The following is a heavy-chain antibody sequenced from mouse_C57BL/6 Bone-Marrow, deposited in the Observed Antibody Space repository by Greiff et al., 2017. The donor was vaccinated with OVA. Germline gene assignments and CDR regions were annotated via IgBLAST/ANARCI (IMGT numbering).Heavy chain of an antibody. CDR3: ASLYDYDGLRV. D-gene: IGHD2-4*01. CDR1: GYSFTGYY. J-gene: IGHJ3*01. CDR2: INPSTGGT. V-gene: IGHV1-42*01. Sequence: EVQLQQSGPELVKPGASVKISCKASGYSFTGYYMNWVKQSPEKSLEWIGEINPSTGGTTYNQKFKAKATLTVDKSSSTAYMQLKSLTSEDSAVYYCASLYDYDGLRVGGQGTLVTVSA.